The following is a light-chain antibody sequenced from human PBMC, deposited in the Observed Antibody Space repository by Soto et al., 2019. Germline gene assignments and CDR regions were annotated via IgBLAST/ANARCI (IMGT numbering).Light chain of an antibody. Sequence: DIQLTQSPSFLAASVGDRVTITCRASQGISSHLAWCQQGPGKARKLLIYAASTLQSGVPSRFSGSGAGTEFTRTSSSLLPDGVTSYYCERDKTYPEAFGKGTKVDIK. CDR3: ERDKTYPEA. V-gene: IGKV1-9*01. J-gene: IGKJ1*01. CDR1: QGISSH. CDR2: AAS.